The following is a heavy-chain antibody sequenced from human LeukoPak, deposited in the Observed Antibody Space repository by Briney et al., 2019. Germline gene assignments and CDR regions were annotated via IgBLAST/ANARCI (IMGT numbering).Heavy chain of an antibody. CDR3: ARTSTSGSYYPDY. CDR2: ISYDGSNK. CDR1: GFTFSSYG. D-gene: IGHD1-26*01. Sequence: GGSLRLSCAASGFTFSSYGMHWVRQAPGKGLEWVAVISYDGSNKYYADSVKGRFTISRDNSKNTLYLQMNSLRAEDTAVYHCARTSTSGSYYPDYWGQGTLVTVSS. V-gene: IGHV3-30*03. J-gene: IGHJ4*02.